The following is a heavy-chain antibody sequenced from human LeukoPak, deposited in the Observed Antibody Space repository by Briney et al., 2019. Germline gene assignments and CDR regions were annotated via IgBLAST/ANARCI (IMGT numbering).Heavy chain of an antibody. D-gene: IGHD5-18*01. Sequence: SETLSLTCTVSGDSIGSYYWSWIRQSAGKRLEWIGRMYSSGTTDYNPSLKSRVTISVDTSKNQFSLKLSSVTAADTAVYYCARTTEGGYTYDYFYYYYMDVWGKGTTVTISS. V-gene: IGHV4-4*07. CDR2: MYSSGTT. CDR3: ARTTEGGYTYDYFYYYYMDV. J-gene: IGHJ6*03. CDR1: GDSIGSYY.